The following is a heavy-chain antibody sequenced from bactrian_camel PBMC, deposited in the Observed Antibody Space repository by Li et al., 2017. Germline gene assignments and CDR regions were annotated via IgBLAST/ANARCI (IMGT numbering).Heavy chain of an antibody. CDR3: AAALVACHLGPFGY. CDR1: GYMVVSYC. CDR2: LDFDGKK. J-gene: IGHJ6*01. Sequence: HVQLVESGGGAVQTGGSLRLSCAVSGYMVVSYCMAWFRQEVGKGRDWVATLDFDGKKAYADSVKGRFTVSKDNAKNTLYLQMNSLKPEDTAMYYCAAALVACHLGPFGYWGQGTQVTVS. V-gene: IGHV3S1*01. D-gene: IGHD2*01.